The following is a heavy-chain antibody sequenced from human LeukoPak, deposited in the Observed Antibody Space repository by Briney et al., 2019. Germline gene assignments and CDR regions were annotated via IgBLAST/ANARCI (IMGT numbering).Heavy chain of an antibody. Sequence: GGSLRLSCAASGFTFSSYGMHWVRQAPGKGLEWVAVIWYDGSNKYYADSVKGRFTISRDNSKNTLYPQMNSLRAEDTAVYYCARDYLRAVAGIVYYYYGMDVWGQGTTVTVSS. CDR1: GFTFSSYG. CDR2: IWYDGSNK. J-gene: IGHJ6*02. V-gene: IGHV3-33*01. CDR3: ARDYLRAVAGIVYYYYGMDV. D-gene: IGHD6-19*01.